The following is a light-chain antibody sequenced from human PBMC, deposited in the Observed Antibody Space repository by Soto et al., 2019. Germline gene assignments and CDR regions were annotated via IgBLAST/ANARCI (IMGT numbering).Light chain of an antibody. Sequence: DIQMTQSPSTLSASVGDRVTITCRASQNIDSWLAWYQQRPGKAPNLLIYKASTLESGVPSRFSGSGSGTEFTLTISSLQPDDFATYYCQQYDNYPFTFGAWTKVDIK. CDR1: QNIDSW. J-gene: IGKJ3*01. CDR2: KAS. CDR3: QQYDNYPFT. V-gene: IGKV1-5*03.